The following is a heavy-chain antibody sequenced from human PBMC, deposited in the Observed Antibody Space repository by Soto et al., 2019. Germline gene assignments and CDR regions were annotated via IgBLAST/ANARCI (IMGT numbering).Heavy chain of an antibody. J-gene: IGHJ6*02. CDR1: GYTFTGYY. Sequence: ASVKVSCKASGYTFTGYYMHWVRQAPGQGLEWMGWINPNSGGTSYAQKFQGWVTMTGDTSISTAYMELSRLRSDDTAVYYCARGGSLWFGELSAYYYGMDVWGQGTTVTVSS. CDR3: ARGGSLWFGELSAYYYGMDV. V-gene: IGHV1-2*04. CDR2: INPNSGGT. D-gene: IGHD3-10*01.